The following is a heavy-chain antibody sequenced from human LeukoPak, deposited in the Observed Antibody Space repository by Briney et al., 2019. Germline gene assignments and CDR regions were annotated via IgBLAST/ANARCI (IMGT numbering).Heavy chain of an antibody. Sequence: GGSLRLSCAASGFTLRSYTMNWVRQAPGKGLEWVSSIGISSNKIYYADSVKGRFIISRDNAKNSVYLQMNSLRAEDTAVYYCARGGSSGSMIYWGQGTLVSVSS. CDR1: GFTLRSYT. CDR2: IGISSNKI. J-gene: IGHJ4*02. D-gene: IGHD3-22*01. CDR3: ARGGSSGSMIY. V-gene: IGHV3-21*01.